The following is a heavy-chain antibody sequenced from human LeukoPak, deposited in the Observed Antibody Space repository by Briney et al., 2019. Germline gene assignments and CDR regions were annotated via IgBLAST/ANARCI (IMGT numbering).Heavy chain of an antibody. CDR2: IYYSGST. D-gene: IGHD6-13*01. CDR1: GGSISSYY. V-gene: IGHV4-59*01. CDR3: ARGGSSSSLNHFDN. J-gene: IGHJ4*02. Sequence: PSETPSLTCTVSGGSISSYYWNWIRQPPEKGLEWIGYIYYSGSTNYNPSLKSRVTISVDTSKNQFSLRLNSLTAADTGVYYCARGGSSSSLNHFDNWGQGILVTVSS.